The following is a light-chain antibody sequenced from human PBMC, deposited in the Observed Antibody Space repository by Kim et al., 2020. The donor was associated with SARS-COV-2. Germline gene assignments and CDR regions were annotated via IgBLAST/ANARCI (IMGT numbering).Light chain of an antibody. CDR3: GAWDDSLSGVL. Sequence: QSVLTQPPSASGTPGQRVTISCSGMNSNIGSNYVYWYQQSPRTAPKLLIYKNDLRPSGVPDRFSGSKSGTSASLAISGLRSEDEAEYFCGAWDDSLSGVLFGGGTQLTVL. CDR1: NSNIGSNY. V-gene: IGLV1-47*01. J-gene: IGLJ2*01. CDR2: KND.